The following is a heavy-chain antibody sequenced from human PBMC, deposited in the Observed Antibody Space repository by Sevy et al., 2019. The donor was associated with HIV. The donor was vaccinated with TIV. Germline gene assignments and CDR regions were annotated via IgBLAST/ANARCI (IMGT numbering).Heavy chain of an antibody. CDR2: IYYSGST. CDR1: GGSISSYY. V-gene: IGHV4-59*01. J-gene: IGHJ6*02. CDR3: ARGHYDFWSGQTWYYYYGMDV. D-gene: IGHD3-3*01. Sequence: SETLSLTCTVSGGSISSYYWSWFRQPPGKGLEWIGYIYYSGSTNYTPSLKSRVTISVDTSKNQFSLKLSSVTAADTAVYYCARGHYDFWSGQTWYYYYGMDVWGQGTTVTVSS.